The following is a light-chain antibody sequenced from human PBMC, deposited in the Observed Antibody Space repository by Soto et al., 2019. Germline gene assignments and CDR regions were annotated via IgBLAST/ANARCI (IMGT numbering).Light chain of an antibody. J-gene: IGLJ2*01. Sequence: QSALTQTASVSGSPGQSITISCTGTSSDVGGYNFVSWYQQHPGKAPKLIIHEGTNRPSGVSTRFSGSKSGNTAALTISGLQAEDEAVYSCSSYAASMLFGGGTKLTVL. V-gene: IGLV2-14*03. CDR1: SSDVGGYNF. CDR2: EGT. CDR3: SSYAASML.